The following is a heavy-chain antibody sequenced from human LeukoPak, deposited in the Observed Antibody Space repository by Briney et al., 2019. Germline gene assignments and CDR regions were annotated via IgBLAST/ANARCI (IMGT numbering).Heavy chain of an antibody. Sequence: GGSLRLSCAASGFTFSSYSMNWVRQAPGKGLDWVSSISSYSTYIYYADSLEGRSTISRDNAKNSLYLQMNSLRAEDTAVYYCARDSFAGYDSSGYSSYDYWGQGTLVTVSS. J-gene: IGHJ4*02. CDR2: ISSYSTYI. CDR1: GFTFSSYS. V-gene: IGHV3-21*01. CDR3: ARDSFAGYDSSGYSSYDY. D-gene: IGHD3-22*01.